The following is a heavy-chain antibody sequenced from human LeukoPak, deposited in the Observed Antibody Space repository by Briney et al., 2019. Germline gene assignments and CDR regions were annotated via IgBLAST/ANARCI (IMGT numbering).Heavy chain of an antibody. CDR3: ARRRPTGITIFWPPFDP. J-gene: IGHJ5*02. CDR2: IYYSGST. V-gene: IGHV4-39*01. Sequence: PSETLSLTCAVSGGSISSNSYYWGWIRQPPGKGLEWIGSIYYSGSTYYNPSLKSRVTISVDTSKNQFSLKLSSVTAADTAVYYCARRRPTGITIFWPPFDPWGQGTLVTVSS. D-gene: IGHD3-9*01. CDR1: GGSISSNSYY.